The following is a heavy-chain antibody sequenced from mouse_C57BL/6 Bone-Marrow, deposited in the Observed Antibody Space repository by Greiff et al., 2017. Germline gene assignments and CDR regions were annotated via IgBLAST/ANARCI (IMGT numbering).Heavy chain of an antibody. CDR1: GYTFTDYN. J-gene: IGHJ4*01. CDR2: INPNNGGT. CDR3: APNLLLRSWAMDY. Sequence: EVQLQQSGPELVKPGASVKMSCKASGYTFTDYNMHWVKQSHGKSLEWIGYINPNNGGTSYNQKFKGKATLTVNKSSSTAYMELRSLTSEDSAVYYCAPNLLLRSWAMDYWGQGTSVTVSS. V-gene: IGHV1-22*01. D-gene: IGHD1-1*01.